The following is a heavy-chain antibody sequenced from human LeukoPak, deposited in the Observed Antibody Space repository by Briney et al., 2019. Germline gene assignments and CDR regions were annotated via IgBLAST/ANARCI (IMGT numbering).Heavy chain of an antibody. J-gene: IGHJ4*02. CDR2: ISSSGGST. CDR1: GFTFSSYA. CDR3: AKDCSGSYLPRDY. Sequence: PGGSLRLSCAASGFTFSSYALNWVRQAPGKGLEWVSTISSSGGSTYYAESVKGRFTSSRDNSKNTLYLQMNSLRAEDTAVYYCAKDCSGSYLPRDYWGQGTLVTVSS. D-gene: IGHD3-10*02. V-gene: IGHV3-23*01.